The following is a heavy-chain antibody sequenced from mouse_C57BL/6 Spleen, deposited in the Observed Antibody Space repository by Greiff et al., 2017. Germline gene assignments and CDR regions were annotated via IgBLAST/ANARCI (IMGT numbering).Heavy chain of an antibody. CDR1: GYTFTDYY. Sequence: EVQLQQSGPELVKPGASVKISCKASGYTFTDYYMNWVKQSHGKSLEWIGDINPNNGGTSYNQKFKGKATLTVDKSSSTAYMELRSLTSEDSAVYCTLLGYYDMDYWGQTTSVTVSS. CDR3: LLGYYDMDY. CDR2: INPNNGGT. V-gene: IGHV1-26*01. J-gene: IGHJ4*01. D-gene: IGHD1-1*01.